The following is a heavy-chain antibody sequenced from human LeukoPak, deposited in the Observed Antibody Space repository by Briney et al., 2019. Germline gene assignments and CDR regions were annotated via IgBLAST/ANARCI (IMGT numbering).Heavy chain of an antibody. D-gene: IGHD5-18*01. CDR2: IYSGGST. J-gene: IGHJ4*02. V-gene: IGHV3-66*01. Sequence: GGSLRLSCAASGFTVSSNYMSWVRQAPGKGLEWVSVIYSGGSTYYADSVKGRFTISRDNSKNTLYLQMNSLRAEDTAIYYCTSGYSYSYVDYWGQGTLVTVSS. CDR1: GFTVSSNY. CDR3: TSGYSYSYVDY.